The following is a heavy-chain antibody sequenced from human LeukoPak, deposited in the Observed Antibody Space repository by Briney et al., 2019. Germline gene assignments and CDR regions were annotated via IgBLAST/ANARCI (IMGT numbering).Heavy chain of an antibody. D-gene: IGHD2-2*01. Sequence: PGRSLGLSCAASGFTFSSYGMHWVRQAPGKGLEWVAVISYDGSNKYYADSVKGRFTISRDNSKNTLYLQMNSLRAEDTAVYYCAKDFGCSSTSCYPYFDYWGQGTLVTVSS. CDR2: ISYDGSNK. V-gene: IGHV3-30*18. CDR3: AKDFGCSSTSCYPYFDY. J-gene: IGHJ4*02. CDR1: GFTFSSYG.